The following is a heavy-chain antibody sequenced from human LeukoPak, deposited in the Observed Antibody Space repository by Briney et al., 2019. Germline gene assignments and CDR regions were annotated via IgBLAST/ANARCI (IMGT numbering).Heavy chain of an antibody. CDR1: GFTFSSYA. CDR2: ISGSGGST. J-gene: IGHJ4*02. CDR3: AKPEEWFGERPDY. V-gene: IGHV3-23*01. Sequence: GGSLRLSCAASGFTFSSYAMSWVRQAPGKGLEWVSAISGSGGSTYYADSVKGRFTISRDNSKNTLYLQMNSLRAEDTAIYYCAKPEEWFGERPDYWGQGTLVTVSS. D-gene: IGHD3-10*01.